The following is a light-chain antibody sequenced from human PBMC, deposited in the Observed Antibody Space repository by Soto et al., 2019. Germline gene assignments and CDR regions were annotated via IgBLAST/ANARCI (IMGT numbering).Light chain of an antibody. CDR3: MQATQLRT. CDR1: RSLVASDGNAY. J-gene: IGKJ5*01. V-gene: IGKV2-24*01. Sequence: EIVLTQTPLLSPVTLGQPASISCRSSRSLVASDGNAYLTWLHQRPGQPPRPLIYKVSQRLSGVPDRFSGSGAGTDFTLHISRVEAEDVGTYFCMQATQLRTFGQSTRLEIK. CDR2: KVS.